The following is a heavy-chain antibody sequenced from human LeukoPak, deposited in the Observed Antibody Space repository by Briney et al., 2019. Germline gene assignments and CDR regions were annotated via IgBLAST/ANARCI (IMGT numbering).Heavy chain of an antibody. D-gene: IGHD6-19*01. J-gene: IGHJ4*02. CDR2: IRSKTYRYAT. CDR1: GFTFSGSA. CDR3: VRHEGYSSGYHGTIDY. V-gene: IGHV3-73*01. Sequence: RGSRRLSCAASGFTFSGSALHWVRQPSGKGLEWVGHIRSKTYRYATAYAASVKGRFTISRDDSKNTAYLQMNSLKTDDTAVYYCVRHEGYSSGYHGTIDYWGEGTLVTVSS.